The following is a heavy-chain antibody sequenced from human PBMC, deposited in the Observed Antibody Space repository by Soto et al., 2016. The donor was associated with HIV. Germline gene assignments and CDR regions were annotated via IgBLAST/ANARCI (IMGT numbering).Heavy chain of an antibody. D-gene: IGHD1-7*01. Sequence: VQLQESGPGLVKPSETLSLTCTVSGGSISSYYWSWIRQPPGKGLEWIGYIHYSGSTNYNPSLKSRVTISVDTSKNQFSLKLSSVTAADTAVYYCARDLTGTSRAGFYYYYYYMDSGAKGTTVTVSS. V-gene: IGHV4-59*01. CDR3: ARDLTGTSRAGFYYYYYYMDS. CDR1: GGSISSYY. CDR2: IHYSGST. J-gene: IGHJ6*03.